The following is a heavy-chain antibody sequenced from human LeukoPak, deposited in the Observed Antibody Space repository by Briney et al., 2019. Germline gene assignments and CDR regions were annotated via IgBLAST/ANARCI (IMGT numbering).Heavy chain of an antibody. CDR1: GFTFDDYA. CDR2: ISWNSGSI. J-gene: IGHJ4*02. V-gene: IGHV3-9*01. D-gene: IGHD2-21*01. Sequence: GGSLRLSCAASGFTFDDYAMHWVRQAPGKGLEWVSGISWNSGSIGYADSVKGRFTISRDNAKNSLYLKMNSLRAEDTALYYCAKHSNVFLFEFHYWGQGTLVTVSS. CDR3: AKHSNVFLFEFHY.